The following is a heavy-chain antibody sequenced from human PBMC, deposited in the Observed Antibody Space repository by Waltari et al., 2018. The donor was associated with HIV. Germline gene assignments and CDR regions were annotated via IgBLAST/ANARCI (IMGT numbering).Heavy chain of an antibody. Sequence: QLQLQESGTGLVKPSETLSLTCTVPGGSVSSSSYLWGWIHQPPGKGLEWVGRIYYTGRAYYNPSLKSRVTISVDTSKNQFSLKVTSVTAADTAVYYCARHALRVGAAYWNFDLWGRGTLVTVSS. CDR3: ARHALRVGAAYWNFDL. V-gene: IGHV4-39*01. D-gene: IGHD1-26*01. CDR1: GGSVSSSSYL. J-gene: IGHJ2*01. CDR2: IYYTGRA.